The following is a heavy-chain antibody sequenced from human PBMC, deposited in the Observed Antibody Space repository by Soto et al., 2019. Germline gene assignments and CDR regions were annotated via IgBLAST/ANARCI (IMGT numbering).Heavy chain of an antibody. J-gene: IGHJ4*02. D-gene: IGHD3-10*01. V-gene: IGHV4-34*01. CDR3: ATQKGLWFGERSARPYFAY. CDR1: GGSFSGYY. Sequence: PSETLSLTCAVYGGSFSGYYWSWIRQPPGKGLEWIGEINHSGSTNYNPSLKSRVTISVDTSKNQFSLKLSSVTAADTAVYYCATQKGLWFGERSARPYFAYWGQGTLVTVSS. CDR2: INHSGST.